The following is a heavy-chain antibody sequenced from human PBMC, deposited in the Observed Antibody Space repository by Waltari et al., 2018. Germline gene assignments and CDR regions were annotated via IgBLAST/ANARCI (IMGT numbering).Heavy chain of an antibody. V-gene: IGHV3-9*03. J-gene: IGHJ4*02. CDR1: GFTFDDYA. D-gene: IGHD3-3*01. CDR2: ISWNSGRI. CDR3: AKDATFGVVMGYYFDY. Sequence: EVQLVESGGGLVQPGRSLRLSCAASGFTFDDYAMHWVRQAPGKGLEWVSGISWNSGRIGYADSVKGRFTISRDNAKNSLYLQMNSLRAEDMALYYCAKDATFGVVMGYYFDYWGQGTLVTVSS.